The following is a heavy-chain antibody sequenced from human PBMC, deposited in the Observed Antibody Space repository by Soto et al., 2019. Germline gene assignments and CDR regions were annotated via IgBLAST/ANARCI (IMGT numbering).Heavy chain of an antibody. J-gene: IGHJ4*02. CDR3: AKGLTGYCTNGVCYAADY. V-gene: IGHV3-30*18. CDR1: GFTFSSYG. D-gene: IGHD2-8*01. CDR2: ISYDGSNK. Sequence: QVQLVESGGGVVQPGRSLRLSCAASGFTFSSYGIHWVRQAPGKGLEWVAVISYDGSNKYYADSVKGRFTISRDNSKNTLYLQMNSLRAEDTAVYYCAKGLTGYCTNGVCYAADYWGQGTLVTVSS.